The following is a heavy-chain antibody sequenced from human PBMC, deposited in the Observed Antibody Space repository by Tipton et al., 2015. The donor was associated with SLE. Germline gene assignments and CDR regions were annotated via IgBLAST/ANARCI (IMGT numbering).Heavy chain of an antibody. Sequence: SLRLSCEASGVTFGTYWMDWVRQAPGKGLEWVANIKQDGSEVSYVDSVRGRFTISRDNVKNSMYLQMNSLRAEDTAVYYCARDAFGVGSHWGQGTLVTVSS. V-gene: IGHV3-7*01. CDR1: GVTFGTYW. CDR2: IKQDGSEV. CDR3: ARDAFGVGSH. D-gene: IGHD3-3*01. J-gene: IGHJ4*02.